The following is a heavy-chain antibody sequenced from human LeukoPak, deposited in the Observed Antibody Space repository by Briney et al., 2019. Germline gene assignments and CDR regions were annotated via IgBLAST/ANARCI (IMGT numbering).Heavy chain of an antibody. D-gene: IGHD4-17*01. CDR1: GSSISSGGYS. Sequence: SQTLSLTCAVSGSSISSGGYSWSWIRQPPGKGLEWIGYIYHSGSTYYNPSLKSRVTISVDRSKNQFSLKLSSVTAADTAVYYCARDSTVTTFAFDIWGQGTMVTVSS. J-gene: IGHJ3*02. CDR2: IYHSGST. CDR3: ARDSTVTTFAFDI. V-gene: IGHV4-30-2*01.